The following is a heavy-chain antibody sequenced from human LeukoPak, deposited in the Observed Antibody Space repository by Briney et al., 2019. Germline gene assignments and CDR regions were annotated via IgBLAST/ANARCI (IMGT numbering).Heavy chain of an antibody. CDR1: GFTFSSYG. Sequence: GRSLRLSCTASGFTFSSYGMHWVRQAPGKGLEWVAVIWYDGSNKYYADSVKGRFTISRDNSKNTLYLQMNSLRAEDTAVYYCARVSSSQWGYYYYYMDVWGKGTTVTVSS. V-gene: IGHV3-33*01. J-gene: IGHJ6*03. D-gene: IGHD6-13*01. CDR2: IWYDGSNK. CDR3: ARVSSSQWGYYYYYMDV.